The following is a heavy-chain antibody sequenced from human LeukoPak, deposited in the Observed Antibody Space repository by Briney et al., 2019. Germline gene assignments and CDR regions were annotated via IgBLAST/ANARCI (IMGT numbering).Heavy chain of an antibody. J-gene: IGHJ4*02. CDR2: IIPIFGTA. Sequence: SVKVSCKASGGTFSSYAISWVRQAPGQGLEWTGGIIPIFGTANYAQKFQGRVTITTDESTSTAYMELSSLRSEDTAVYYCARSGYSYGMSFDYWGQGTLVTVSS. D-gene: IGHD5-18*01. V-gene: IGHV1-69*05. CDR3: ARSGYSYGMSFDY. CDR1: GGTFSSYA.